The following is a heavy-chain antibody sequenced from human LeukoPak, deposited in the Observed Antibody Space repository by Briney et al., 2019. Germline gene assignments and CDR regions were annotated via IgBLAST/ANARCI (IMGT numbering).Heavy chain of an antibody. D-gene: IGHD2-2*01. Sequence: ASVKVSCKASGYTFTSYYMHWVRQAPGQGLEWMGIINPSGGSTSYAQKFQGRVTMTRDTSTSTVYMELSSLRSEDTAVYYCARETPPTPYCSSTSCLVRTHAFDIWGQGTMVTVSS. CDR1: GYTFTSYY. J-gene: IGHJ3*02. V-gene: IGHV1-46*01. CDR2: INPSGGST. CDR3: ARETPPTPYCSSTSCLVRTHAFDI.